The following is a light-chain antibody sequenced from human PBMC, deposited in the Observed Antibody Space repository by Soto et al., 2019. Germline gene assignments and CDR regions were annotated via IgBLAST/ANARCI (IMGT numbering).Light chain of an antibody. CDR3: QQYHTWPIT. CDR1: QSVDNN. CDR2: GAF. V-gene: IGKV3D-15*01. J-gene: IGKJ4*01. Sequence: ETVLTQSPATLSVSPGERATLSCRASQSVDNNLAWYQQKPGQAPRLLIYGAFTRATGIPDRFSGSGSGTDFTLTISRLEPEDCAIYYCQQYHTWPITFGGGTKVDI.